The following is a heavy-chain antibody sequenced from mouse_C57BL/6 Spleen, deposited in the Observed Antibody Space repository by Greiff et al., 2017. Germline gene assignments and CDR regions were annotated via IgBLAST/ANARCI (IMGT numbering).Heavy chain of an antibody. CDR3: ARITTVVAPFDY. CDR2: INPSNGGT. CDR1: GYTFTSYW. J-gene: IGHJ2*01. Sequence: QVQLKQPGTELVKPGASVKLSCKASGYTFTSYWMHWVKQRPGQGLEWIGNINPSNGGTNYNEKFKSKATLTVDKSSSTAYMQLSSLTSEDSAVYYCARITTVVAPFDYWGQGTTLTVSS. D-gene: IGHD1-1*01. V-gene: IGHV1-53*01.